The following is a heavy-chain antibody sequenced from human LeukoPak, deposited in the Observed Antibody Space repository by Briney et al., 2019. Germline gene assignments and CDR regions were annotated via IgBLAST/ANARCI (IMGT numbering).Heavy chain of an antibody. CDR3: AKDRDSGDYMCYFDY. CDR1: GFTFSSYA. CDR2: VSGSGGDT. V-gene: IGHV3-23*01. Sequence: GGSLRLSCAASGFTFSSYAMSWVRQAPGKGLEWVSGVSGSGGDTYYADSVKGRFTISRDNSKNTLYLQMNSLRAEDTAVYYCAKDRDSGDYMCYFDYWGQGTLVTVSS. D-gene: IGHD4-17*01. J-gene: IGHJ4*02.